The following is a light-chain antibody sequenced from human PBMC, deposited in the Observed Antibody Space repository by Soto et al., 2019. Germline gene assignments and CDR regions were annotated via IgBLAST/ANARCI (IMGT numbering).Light chain of an antibody. CDR2: EVS. Sequence: QSVLTQHPSASGSPGQSVTISCTGTSSDVGGYNYVSWYQQHPGKAPKLMIYEVSKRPSGVPDRFSGSKSGNTVSLTVSGLQAEDEADYYCSSYAGSNSPYVFGTGTKVTV. CDR3: SSYAGSNSPYV. J-gene: IGLJ1*01. CDR1: SSDVGGYNY. V-gene: IGLV2-8*01.